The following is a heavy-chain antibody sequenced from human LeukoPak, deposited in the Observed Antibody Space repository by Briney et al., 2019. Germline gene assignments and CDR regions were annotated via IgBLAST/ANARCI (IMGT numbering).Heavy chain of an antibody. Sequence: GGSLRLSCAASGFTFSSYSMNWVRQAPGKGLEWVSSISSSSSYIYYADSVKGRFTISRDNAKNSLYLQMNSLRAEDTAVYCCARDIDSSSWAHYYYCGMDVWGQGTTVTVSS. D-gene: IGHD6-13*01. CDR2: ISSSSSYI. J-gene: IGHJ6*02. V-gene: IGHV3-21*01. CDR3: ARDIDSSSWAHYYYCGMDV. CDR1: GFTFSSYS.